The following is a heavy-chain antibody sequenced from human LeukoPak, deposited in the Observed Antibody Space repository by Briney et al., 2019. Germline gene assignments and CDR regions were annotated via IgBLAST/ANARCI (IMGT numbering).Heavy chain of an antibody. V-gene: IGHV3-53*01. J-gene: IGHJ3*02. CDR1: GFTVSSNY. CDR3: AKDLTMVRGALPAFDI. D-gene: IGHD3-10*01. CDR2: IYSDNTGGST. Sequence: GGSLRLSCAASGFTVSSNYMTWVRQAPGKGLEWVSVIYSDNTGGSTYYADSVKGRFTISRDNSKNTLYLQMNSLRAEDTAVYYCAKDLTMVRGALPAFDIWGQGTMVTVSS.